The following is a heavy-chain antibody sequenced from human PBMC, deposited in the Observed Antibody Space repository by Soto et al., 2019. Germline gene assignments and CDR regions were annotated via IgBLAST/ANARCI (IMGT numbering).Heavy chain of an antibody. CDR1: GGSISSGDYY. Sequence: PSETLSLTCTVSGGSISSGDYYWSWIRQPPGKGLEWIGYIYYSGSTYYNPSLKSRVTISVDTSKNQFSLKLSSVTAADTAVYYCARAIDSSGYYLRYYFDYWGQGXLVTVYS. CDR2: IYYSGST. J-gene: IGHJ4*02. CDR3: ARAIDSSGYYLRYYFDY. V-gene: IGHV4-30-4*01. D-gene: IGHD3-22*01.